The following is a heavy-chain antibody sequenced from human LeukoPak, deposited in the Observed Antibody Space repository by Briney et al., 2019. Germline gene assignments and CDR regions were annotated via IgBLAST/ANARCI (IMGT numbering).Heavy chain of an antibody. V-gene: IGHV3-23*01. CDR2: ISDSGSDT. Sequence: GGSLRLSCVASGFTFSRYAMNWVRQVPGKGLEWDSVISDSGSDTHYTDSVKGRFTISRDNSKNTLYLKMNSLRAEDTAVYYCAKSRGGSYSGSFDDWGQGALVTVSS. CDR1: GFTFSRYA. J-gene: IGHJ4*02. D-gene: IGHD1-26*01. CDR3: AKSRGGSYSGSFDD.